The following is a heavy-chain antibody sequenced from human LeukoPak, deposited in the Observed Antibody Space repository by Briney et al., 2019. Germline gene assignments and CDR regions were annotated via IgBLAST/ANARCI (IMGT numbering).Heavy chain of an antibody. V-gene: IGHV3-66*01. CDR1: GFTVSSNY. J-gene: IGHJ4*02. CDR2: IYSGGST. Sequence: PGGSLRLACAASGFTVSSNYMSWVRQAPGKGLEWVSVIYSGGSTYYADSVKGRFTISRDNSKNTLYLQMKSLRVEDTAVYYCARVSGSYFDAIDYWGQGTLVTVSS. CDR3: ARVSGSYFDAIDY. D-gene: IGHD1-26*01.